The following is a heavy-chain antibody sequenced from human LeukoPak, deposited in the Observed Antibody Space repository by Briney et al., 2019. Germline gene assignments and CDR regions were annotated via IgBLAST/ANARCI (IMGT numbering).Heavy chain of an antibody. V-gene: IGHV3-15*01. Sequence: GGSLRLSYAASGFTFSNAWMSWVRQAPGKGLEWVGRIKSKADGGTTDSAAPVRGRFTISRDDSKNTLFLQMNSLKTEDTAVYFCTTGTDGYNIFFDYWGQGTLVTVSS. J-gene: IGHJ4*02. D-gene: IGHD5-24*01. CDR3: TTGTDGYNIFFDY. CDR1: GFTFSNAW. CDR2: IKSKADGGTT.